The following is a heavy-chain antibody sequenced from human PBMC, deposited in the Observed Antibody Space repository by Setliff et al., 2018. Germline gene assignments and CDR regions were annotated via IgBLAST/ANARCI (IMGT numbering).Heavy chain of an antibody. J-gene: IGHJ3*01. Sequence: GASVKVSCKASGGAFTSYAISWVRQAPGQGLEWMGRIIPLFGTANYAQKFQGRVTITADESTSTAYMEVSSLRSEDTAVYYCTKDLNRWVGEFAFDVWGQGTMVTVSS. CDR3: TKDLNRWVGEFAFDV. CDR1: GGAFTSYA. V-gene: IGHV1-69*13. CDR2: IIPLFGTA. D-gene: IGHD3-10*01.